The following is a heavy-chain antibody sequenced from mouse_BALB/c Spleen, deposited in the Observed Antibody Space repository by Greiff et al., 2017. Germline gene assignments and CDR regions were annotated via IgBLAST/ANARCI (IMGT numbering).Heavy chain of an antibody. D-gene: IGHD2-1*01. V-gene: IGHV5-6-5*01. Sequence: EVQGVESGGGLVKPGGSLKLSCAASGFTFSSYAMSWVRQTPEKRLEWVASISSGGSTYYPDSVKGRFTISRDNARNILYLQMSSLRSEDTAMYYCARGPMVRMAMDYWGQGTSVTVSS. CDR2: ISSGGST. CDR3: ARGPMVRMAMDY. J-gene: IGHJ4*01. CDR1: GFTFSSYA.